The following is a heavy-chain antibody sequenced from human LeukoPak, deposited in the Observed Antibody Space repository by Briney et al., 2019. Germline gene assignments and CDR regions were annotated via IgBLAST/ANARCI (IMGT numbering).Heavy chain of an antibody. CDR2: INPKNGGT. Sequence: ASVKVSCTASGYTFTDYYMHWMRQAPGQGLEWMGWINPKNGGTKYSPKFHGRVTMTRDASISTAYMELSRLISDDSAVYYCARGPSSGSFDYWGQGTLVTVSS. CDR3: ARGPSSGSFDY. D-gene: IGHD6-19*01. J-gene: IGHJ4*02. CDR1: GYTFTDYY. V-gene: IGHV1-2*07.